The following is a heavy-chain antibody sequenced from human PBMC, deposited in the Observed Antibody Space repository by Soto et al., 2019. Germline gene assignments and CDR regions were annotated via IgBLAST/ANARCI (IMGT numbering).Heavy chain of an antibody. Sequence: ASGKVGCKGTAYTFTIYYISWVRQAPGQGLEWMGWISAYNGNTNYAQKLQGRVTMTTDTSTSTAYMELRSLRSDDTAVYYCARTNYGMDVWGQGTTVTVSS. V-gene: IGHV1-18*04. CDR3: ARTNYGMDV. CDR2: ISAYNGNT. J-gene: IGHJ6*02. CDR1: AYTFTIYY.